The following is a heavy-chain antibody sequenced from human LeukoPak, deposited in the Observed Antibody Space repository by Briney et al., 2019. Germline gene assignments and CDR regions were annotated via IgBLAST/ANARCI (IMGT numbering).Heavy chain of an antibody. D-gene: IGHD3-22*01. Sequence: GGSLRLSCAASGFTFSDYYMTWIRQAPGKGLEWLSYISSSSDYTDYADSVKGRFTISRDNAKNSLYLQMNGLGAEDTAVYYCARDQPDYYDSSGYYRWGQGTLVTVSS. CDR3: ARDQPDYYDSSGYYR. CDR2: ISSSSDYT. J-gene: IGHJ4*02. CDR1: GFTFSDYY. V-gene: IGHV3-11*06.